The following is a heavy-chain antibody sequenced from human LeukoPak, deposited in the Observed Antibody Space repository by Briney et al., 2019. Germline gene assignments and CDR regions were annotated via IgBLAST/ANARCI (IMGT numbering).Heavy chain of an antibody. CDR3: AREDTIVVDYGMDV. D-gene: IGHD3-22*01. Sequence: SVKVSCEASGGTFISYVISWVRQAPGQGLEWMGRIIPILGIANYAQKFQGRVTITADKSTSTAYMELSSLRFEDTAVYYCAREDTIVVDYGMDVWGQGTTVTVSS. V-gene: IGHV1-69*04. CDR1: GGTFISYV. J-gene: IGHJ6*02. CDR2: IIPILGIA.